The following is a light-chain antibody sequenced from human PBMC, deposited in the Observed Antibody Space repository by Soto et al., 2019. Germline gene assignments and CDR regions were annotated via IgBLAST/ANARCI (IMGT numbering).Light chain of an antibody. CDR3: SSYTSSSTGVV. V-gene: IGLV2-14*01. Sequence: QSALTQPASVSGSPGQSITISCTGTSSDVGGYNYVSWYQQHPGKAPKLMIYEVSNRPSGVSNRFSGSKSGNTASLTIPGLQAEDEADYYCSSYTSSSTGVVFGGGTKLTVL. CDR1: SSDVGGYNY. CDR2: EVS. J-gene: IGLJ2*01.